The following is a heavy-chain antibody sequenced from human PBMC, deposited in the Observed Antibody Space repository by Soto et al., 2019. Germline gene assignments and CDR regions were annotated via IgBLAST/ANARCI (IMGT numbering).Heavy chain of an antibody. J-gene: IGHJ3*02. CDR3: ARDDWNYEWGVVAAFDI. D-gene: IGHD1-7*01. CDR2: IIPIFGTA. Sequence: SVKVSCKASGGTFSSYAISWVRQAPGQGLEWMGGIIPIFGTANYAQKFQGRVTITADESTSTAYMELSSLRSEDTAVYYCARDDWNYEWGVVAAFDIWGQGTMVTVSS. CDR1: GGTFSSYA. V-gene: IGHV1-69*01.